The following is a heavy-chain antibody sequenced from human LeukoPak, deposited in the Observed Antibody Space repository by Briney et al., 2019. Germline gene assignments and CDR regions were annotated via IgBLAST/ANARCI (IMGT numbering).Heavy chain of an antibody. CDR3: ARLTDWVLRFLEWPDDAFDI. V-gene: IGHV3-21*01. CDR2: ISSSSSYI. Sequence: GGTLRLSCAASGFTFSSYSMNWVRQAPGKGLEWVSSISSSSSYIYYADSVKGRFTISRDNAKNSLYLQMNSLRAEDTAVYYCARLTDWVLRFLEWPDDAFDIWGRGTMVTVSS. J-gene: IGHJ3*02. D-gene: IGHD3-3*01. CDR1: GFTFSSYS.